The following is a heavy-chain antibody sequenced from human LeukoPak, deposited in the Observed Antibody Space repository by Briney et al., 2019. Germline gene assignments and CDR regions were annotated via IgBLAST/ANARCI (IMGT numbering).Heavy chain of an antibody. CDR2: IRSKTYGETT. Sequence: GGSLRLSCTGSGFTFGIHSMSWVRQAPGKGLEWVGFIRSKTYGETTEYAASVKGRFTISRDDSKTIAYLQMNSLKTEDTAVYYCTRDDSPEYWGQGALVIVSS. CDR1: GFTFGIHS. V-gene: IGHV3-49*04. CDR3: TRDDSPEY. D-gene: IGHD3-22*01. J-gene: IGHJ4*02.